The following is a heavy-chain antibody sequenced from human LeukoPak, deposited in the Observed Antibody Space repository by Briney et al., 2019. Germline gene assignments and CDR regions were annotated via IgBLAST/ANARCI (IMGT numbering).Heavy chain of an antibody. V-gene: IGHV1-2*04. J-gene: IGHJ6*02. D-gene: IGHD6-19*01. CDR2: INPNSGGT. CDR1: GYTFTGYY. Sequence: ASVKVSCKASGYTFTGYYMHWVRQAPGQGLEWMGWINPNSGGTNYAQKFQGWVTMTRDTSISTAYMELSRLRSDDTAVYYCARDLSIAVAGTGRYYYYGMDVWGQGTTVTVSS. CDR3: ARDLSIAVAGTGRYYYYGMDV.